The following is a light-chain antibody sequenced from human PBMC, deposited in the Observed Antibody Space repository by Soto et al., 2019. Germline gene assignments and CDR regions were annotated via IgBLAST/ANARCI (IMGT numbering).Light chain of an antibody. CDR2: DAS. V-gene: IGKV3-20*01. J-gene: IGKJ5*01. CDR3: QHYGSSPGT. Sequence: EIVLTQSPGTLSLSPGERATLSCRASQSVSSSYLAWYQQKPGQAPRLLIYDASSMATGIPDRFSGSGSGTDFTLTISRLEPEDFAVFYCQHYGSSPGTFGQGTRLEIK. CDR1: QSVSSSY.